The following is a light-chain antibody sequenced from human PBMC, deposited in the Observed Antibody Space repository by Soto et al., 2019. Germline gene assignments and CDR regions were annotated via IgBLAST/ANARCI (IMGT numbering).Light chain of an antibody. V-gene: IGKV3-11*01. J-gene: IGKJ5*01. CDR3: QQRSNWPIT. CDR1: RSVSNY. Sequence: EVVLTQAPATLSLSPGESATLSCRASRSVSNYLAWYQQKPGQAPRLLIYDASSRPTDIPARFSGSGSGTDFTLTISILEPEDFALYYCQQRSNWPITFGQGTRLEIK. CDR2: DAS.